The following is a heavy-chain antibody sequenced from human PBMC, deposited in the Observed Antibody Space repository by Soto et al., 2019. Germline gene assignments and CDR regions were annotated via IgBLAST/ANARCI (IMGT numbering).Heavy chain of an antibody. D-gene: IGHD3-9*01. V-gene: IGHV1-18*01. CDR1: GYTFTSYG. CDR3: ARDRYDILTGRNPSSFDY. CDR2: ISAYNGNT. Sequence: ASVKVSCKASGYTFTSYGISWVRQAPGQGLEWMGWISAYNGNTNYAQKLQGRVTMTTDTSTSTAYMELRSLRSDDTAVYYCARDRYDILTGRNPSSFDYWGQGTLVTVSS. J-gene: IGHJ4*02.